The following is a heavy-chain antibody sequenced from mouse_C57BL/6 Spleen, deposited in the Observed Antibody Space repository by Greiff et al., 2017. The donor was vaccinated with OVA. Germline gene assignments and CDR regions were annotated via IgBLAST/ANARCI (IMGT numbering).Heavy chain of an antibody. Sequence: VQLQQSGAELARPGASVKMSCKASGYTFTSYTMHWVKQSPGQGQEWIGYINPNSGYTKYNQTLKDKTTLTQDKSTSKAYMQLSCLTSEDSAAYYCARDDGSSYDYWGQGTTLTVSS. J-gene: IGHJ2*01. CDR2: INPNSGYT. D-gene: IGHD1-1*01. V-gene: IGHV1-4*01. CDR1: GYTFTSYT. CDR3: ARDDGSSYDY.